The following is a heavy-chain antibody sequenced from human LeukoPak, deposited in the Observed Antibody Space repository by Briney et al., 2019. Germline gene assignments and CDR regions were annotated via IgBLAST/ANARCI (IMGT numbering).Heavy chain of an antibody. V-gene: IGHV4-59*08. CDR2: IYYSGST. Sequence: SETLSLTCTVSGGSIGSYYWSWIRQPPGKGLEWIGYIYYSGSTNYNPSLKSRVTISVDTSKNQFSLKLSSVTAADTAVYYCARGIAAAAAWFDPWGQGTLVTVSS. D-gene: IGHD6-13*01. CDR3: ARGIAAAAAWFDP. CDR1: GGSIGSYY. J-gene: IGHJ5*02.